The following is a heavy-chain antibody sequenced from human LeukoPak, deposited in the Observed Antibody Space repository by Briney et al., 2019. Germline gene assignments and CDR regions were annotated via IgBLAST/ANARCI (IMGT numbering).Heavy chain of an antibody. CDR1: GGSISSYY. D-gene: IGHD6-13*01. J-gene: IGHJ4*02. V-gene: IGHV4-59*01. CDR2: IYYSGST. CDR3: ARDGRESAAGIDY. Sequence: SETLSLTCTVSGGSISSYYWSWIRQPPGKGLEWIGYIYYSGSTNYNPSLKSRVTISVDTSKNQFSLELSSVTAADTAVYYCARDGRESAAGIDYWGQGTLVTVSS.